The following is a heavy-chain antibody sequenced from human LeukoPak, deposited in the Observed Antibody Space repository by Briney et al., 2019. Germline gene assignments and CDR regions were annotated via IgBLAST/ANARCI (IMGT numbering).Heavy chain of an antibody. CDR1: GFTFSSYG. D-gene: IGHD6-13*01. J-gene: IGHJ4*02. CDR2: ISYDGSNK. Sequence: PGRSLRLSCAASGFTFSSYGMHWVRQAPGKGLEWVAVISYDGSNKYYADSVKGRFTISRDNSKNTLYLQMNSLRAEDTAVYYCAKGESWYLPYYFDYWGQGTLVTVSS. V-gene: IGHV3-30*18. CDR3: AKGESWYLPYYFDY.